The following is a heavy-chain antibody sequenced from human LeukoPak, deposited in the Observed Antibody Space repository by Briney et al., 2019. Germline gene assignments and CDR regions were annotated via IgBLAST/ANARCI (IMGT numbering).Heavy chain of an antibody. CDR3: ARDPNYSGYLYYFDY. J-gene: IGHJ4*02. CDR2: ISYDGSNK. CDR1: GFTSSSYA. Sequence: GGSLRLSCAASGFTSSSYAMHWVRQAPGKGLEWVAVISYDGSNKYYADSVKGRFTISRDNSKNTLYLQMNSLRAEDTAVYYCARDPNYSGYLYYFDYWGQGTLVTVSS. D-gene: IGHD5-12*01. V-gene: IGHV3-30-3*01.